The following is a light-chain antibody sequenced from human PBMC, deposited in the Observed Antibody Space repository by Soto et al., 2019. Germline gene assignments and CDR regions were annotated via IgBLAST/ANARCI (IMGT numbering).Light chain of an antibody. J-gene: IGKJ1*01. Sequence: DIQMTQSPSSLSASVGDRVTITCRATQSISKYLNWYQQKPGKAPKLLIYDASNLETGVPSRFSGSGSGTDFTFTISSLQPEDIATYYCQQYGNLPRWTFGQGTKVDIK. V-gene: IGKV1-33*01. CDR3: QQYGNLPRWT. CDR2: DAS. CDR1: QSISKY.